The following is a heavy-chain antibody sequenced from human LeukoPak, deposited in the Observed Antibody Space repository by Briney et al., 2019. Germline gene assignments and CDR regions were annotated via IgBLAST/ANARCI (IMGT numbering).Heavy chain of an antibody. CDR1: GFTFSDYS. V-gene: IGHV3-69-1*01. Sequence: PGGSLRLSCAASGFTFSDYSMNWVRLSPGKGLEWVSYISASGTIHYADSVKGRFTISRDNAKNSLYLQMNSLRDEDRGVYYCARDGFNGNYYVGYYFDCWGQGTLVTVSS. CDR2: ISASGTI. J-gene: IGHJ4*02. D-gene: IGHD4-23*01. CDR3: ARDGFNGNYYVGYYFDC.